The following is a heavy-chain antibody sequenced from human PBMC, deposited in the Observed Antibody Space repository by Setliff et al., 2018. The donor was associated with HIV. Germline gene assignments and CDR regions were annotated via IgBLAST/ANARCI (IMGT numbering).Heavy chain of an antibody. D-gene: IGHD6-19*01. V-gene: IGHV3-30*02. CDR1: GFPFSSHG. Sequence: PGGSLRLSCATSGFPFSSHGIHWVRQAPGKGLEWVAFIRYDGNNKYYADSVKGRFTISRDNSKHTLDLQMNSLRAEDTAFYYCAKDNESSGWEPFDYWGQGTLVTVSS. CDR2: IRYDGNNK. CDR3: AKDNESSGWEPFDY. J-gene: IGHJ4*02.